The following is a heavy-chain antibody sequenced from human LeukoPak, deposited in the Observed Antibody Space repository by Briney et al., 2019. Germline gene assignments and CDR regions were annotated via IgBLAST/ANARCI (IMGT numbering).Heavy chain of an antibody. CDR2: IYHSGST. J-gene: IGHJ4*02. CDR3: ARGDYYGGKNGYLDY. V-gene: IGHV4-30-2*01. Sequence: SETLSLTCAVSGGSISSGGYSWSWIRQPPGKGLEWIGYIYHSGSTYYNPSLKSRVTISVDRSKNQFSLKLSSVTAADTAVYYCARGDYYGGKNGYLDYWGQGTLVTVSS. CDR1: GGSISSGGYS. D-gene: IGHD4-23*01.